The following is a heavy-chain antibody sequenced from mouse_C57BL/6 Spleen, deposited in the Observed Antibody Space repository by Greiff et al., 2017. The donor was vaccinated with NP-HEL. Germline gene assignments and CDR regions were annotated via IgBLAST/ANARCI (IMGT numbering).Heavy chain of an antibody. Sequence: EVQLVESGGGLVKPGGSLKLSCAASGFTFSDYGMHWVRQAPEKGLEWVAYISSGSSTIYYADTVKGRFTISRDNAKNTLFLQMTSLRSEDTAMYYCARTYRRYYAMDYWGQGTSVTVSS. CDR1: GFTFSDYG. CDR2: ISSGSSTI. CDR3: ARTYRRYYAMDY. V-gene: IGHV5-17*01. J-gene: IGHJ4*01. D-gene: IGHD5-1*01.